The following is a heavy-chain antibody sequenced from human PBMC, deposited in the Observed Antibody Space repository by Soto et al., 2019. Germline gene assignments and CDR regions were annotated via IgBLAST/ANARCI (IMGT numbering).Heavy chain of an antibody. CDR1: GFTFSSYA. V-gene: IGHV3-23*01. CDR2: ISGSGGST. J-gene: IGHJ6*02. D-gene: IGHD6-19*01. CDR3: AKCWGPQTQWPPQYYYYGMDV. Sequence: PGGSLRLSCAASGFTFSSYAMSWVRQAPGKGLEWVSAISGSGGSTYYADSVKGRFTISRDNSKNTLYLQMNSLRAEDTAVYYCAKCWGPQTQWPPQYYYYGMDVWGQGTTVTVSS.